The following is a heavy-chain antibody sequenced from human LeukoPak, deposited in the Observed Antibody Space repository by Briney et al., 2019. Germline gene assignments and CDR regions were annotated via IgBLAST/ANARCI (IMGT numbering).Heavy chain of an antibody. D-gene: IGHD2-15*01. V-gene: IGHV3-23*01. CDR3: AKGRGYCTGGSCYSDY. CDR2: ISGSDGST. Sequence: GGSLRLSCAASGFTFSSYAMSWVRQAPGKGLEWVSTISGSDGSTYYADSVKGRFTISRDNSKNTLYLQMNSLRVEDTAIYYCAKGRGYCTGGSCYSDYWGQGTLVTVSP. CDR1: GFTFSSYA. J-gene: IGHJ4*02.